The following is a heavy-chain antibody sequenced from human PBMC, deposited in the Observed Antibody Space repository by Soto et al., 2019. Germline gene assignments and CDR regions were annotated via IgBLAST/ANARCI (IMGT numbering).Heavy chain of an antibody. J-gene: IGHJ4*02. CDR1: GFTFSSYA. CDR3: ARGPDDYSNYYYFDY. D-gene: IGHD4-4*01. CDR2: ISYDGSNK. Sequence: QVQLVESGGGVVQPGRSLRLSCAASGFTFSSYAMHWVRQAPGKGLEWVAVISYDGSNKYYADSVKGRFTISRDNSKNTLYLQMNSLRAEDTAVYYCARGPDDYSNYYYFDYWGQGTLVTVSS. V-gene: IGHV3-30-3*01.